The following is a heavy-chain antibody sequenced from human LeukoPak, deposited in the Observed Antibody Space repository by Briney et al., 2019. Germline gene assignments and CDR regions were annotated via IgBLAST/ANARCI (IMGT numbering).Heavy chain of an antibody. V-gene: IGHV3-21*01. D-gene: IGHD4-17*01. Sequence: GGSLRLSCAASGFTFSSYSMNWVRQAPGKGLEWVSSISSSSSYIYYADSVKGRFTISRDNAKNSLYPQMNSLRAEDTAVYYCARDLTTEGWFDPWGQGTLVTVSS. CDR2: ISSSSSYI. CDR1: GFTFSSYS. J-gene: IGHJ5*02. CDR3: ARDLTTEGWFDP.